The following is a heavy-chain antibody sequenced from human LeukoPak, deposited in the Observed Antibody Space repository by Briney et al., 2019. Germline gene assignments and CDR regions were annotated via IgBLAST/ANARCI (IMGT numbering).Heavy chain of an antibody. V-gene: IGHV3-49*04. CDR1: GFTFGDYA. CDR2: IRSKVYGGTP. J-gene: IGHJ6*03. Sequence: GGSLRLSCTASGFTFGDYAMTWVRQAPGKGLEWVGFIRSKVYGGTPEYAASVKGRFTISRDDSKGIAYLQMNSLRAEDTAVYYCAKEGRWSRYMDVWGKGTTVTISS. CDR3: AKEGRWSRYMDV. D-gene: IGHD3-16*02.